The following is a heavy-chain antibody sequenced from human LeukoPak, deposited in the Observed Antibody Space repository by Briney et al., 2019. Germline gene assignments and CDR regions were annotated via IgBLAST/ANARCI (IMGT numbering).Heavy chain of an antibody. CDR1: GYTFTGYY. CDR2: INPNSGGT. Sequence: ASVKVSCKASGYTFTGYYMHWVRQAPGQGLEWMGWINPNSGGTNYAQKFQGRVTMTRDTSISTAYMELSRLRSDDTAVYYCARTGELGTGEMADYWGQGTLVTVSS. D-gene: IGHD7-27*01. V-gene: IGHV1-2*02. J-gene: IGHJ4*02. CDR3: ARTGELGTGEMADY.